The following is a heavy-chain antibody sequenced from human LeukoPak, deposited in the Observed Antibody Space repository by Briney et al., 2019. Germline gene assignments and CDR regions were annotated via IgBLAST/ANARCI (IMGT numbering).Heavy chain of an antibody. CDR1: GGSISSSSYY. CDR3: ASRPFYYGSGSYYTPDY. CDR2: ISYSGST. D-gene: IGHD3-10*01. Sequence: ASETLSLTCTVSGGSISSSSYYWGWIRQPPGQGLEWIGSISYSGSTYYNPSLKSRVTISVDTSKNQFSLKLSSVTAADTAVYYCASRPFYYGSGSYYTPDYWGQGTLVTVSS. J-gene: IGHJ4*02. V-gene: IGHV4-39*01.